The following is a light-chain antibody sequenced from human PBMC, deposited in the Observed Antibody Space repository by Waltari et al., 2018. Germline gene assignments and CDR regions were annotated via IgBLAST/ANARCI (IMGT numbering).Light chain of an antibody. J-gene: IGLJ2*01. CDR1: SSHCCGHDF. Sequence: QSALSQPASVSGSPGQSLHISCTGASSHCCGHDFVCMYQQHPGKAPKLIIRDVNNRPSGVSNRFSGSKSGNTASLTISGLQAEDEADYYCSSYSTSSSLILFGEGTKVTVL. CDR3: SSYSTSSSLIL. CDR2: DVN. V-gene: IGLV2-14*03.